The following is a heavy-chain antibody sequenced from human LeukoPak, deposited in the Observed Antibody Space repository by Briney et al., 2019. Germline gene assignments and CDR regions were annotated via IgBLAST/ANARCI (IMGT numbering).Heavy chain of an antibody. D-gene: IGHD1-26*01. CDR1: GFTFSSYS. CDR3: ARALRVGAFDY. J-gene: IGHJ4*02. Sequence: PGGSLRLSCAASGFTFSSYSMNRVRQAPGKGLEWVSYISSSSTIYYADSVKGRFTISRDNFKNTLYLQMNSLRAEDTAVYYCARALRVGAFDYWGRGTLVTVSS. V-gene: IGHV3-48*01. CDR2: ISSSSTI.